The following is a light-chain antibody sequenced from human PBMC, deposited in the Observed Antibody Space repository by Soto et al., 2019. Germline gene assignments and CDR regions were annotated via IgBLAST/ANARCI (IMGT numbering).Light chain of an antibody. CDR1: QGISSY. CDR2: AAS. J-gene: IGKJ5*01. V-gene: IGKV1-8*01. CDR3: QQYYSYPLIT. Sequence: AIRMTQSPSSFSASTGDRVTITCRASQGISSYLAWYQQKPGKAPKLLIYAASTLQSGVPSRFSGSGSRTDLTLTISCLQSEDFATYYCQQYYSYPLITFGRGTRLEIK.